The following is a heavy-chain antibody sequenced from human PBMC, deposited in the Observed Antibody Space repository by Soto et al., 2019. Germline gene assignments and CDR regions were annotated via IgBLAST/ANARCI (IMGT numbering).Heavy chain of an antibody. CDR2: IYTSGST. J-gene: IGHJ5*02. CDR1: GGSINNYY. D-gene: IGHD2-2*01. CDR3: ARILVVPGARGWFDL. Sequence: SETLSLTCSVSGGSINNYYWSWIRQPAGKGLEWIGQIYTSGSTNYNPSLKSRVTMSVDTSKNQFSLKLTSVTAADTAVYYCARILVVPGARGWFDLWGQGSLVTVSS. V-gene: IGHV4-4*07.